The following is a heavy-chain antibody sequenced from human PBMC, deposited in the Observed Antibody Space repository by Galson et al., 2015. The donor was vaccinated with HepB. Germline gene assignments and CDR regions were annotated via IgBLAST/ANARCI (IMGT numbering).Heavy chain of an antibody. CDR1: GFTFSSYA. V-gene: IGHV3-30-3*01. CDR2: ISYDGSNK. Sequence: SLRLSCAASGFTFSSYAMHWVRQAPGKGLEWVAVISYDGSNKYYADSVKGRFTISRDNSKNTLYLQMNSLRAEDTAVYYCARELLWFGERLYGMDVWGQGTTVTVSS. D-gene: IGHD3-10*01. CDR3: ARELLWFGERLYGMDV. J-gene: IGHJ6*02.